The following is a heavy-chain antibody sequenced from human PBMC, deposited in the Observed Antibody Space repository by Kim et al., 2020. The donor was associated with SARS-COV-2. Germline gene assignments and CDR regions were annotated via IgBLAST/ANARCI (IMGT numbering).Heavy chain of an antibody. CDR3: AKDVCSSTSCPYYYYYGMDV. V-gene: IGHV3-43*02. J-gene: IGHJ6*02. CDR1: GFRFDEYD. CDR2: ISADGVST. Sequence: GGSLRLSCVASGFRFDEYDMNWVRQAPGKGLEWVSLISADGVSTYYADSVKGRFTISRDNNRNSLYLQMSSLRSEDTALYFCAKDVCSSTSCPYYYYYGMDVWGQGTTVILSS. D-gene: IGHD2-2*01.